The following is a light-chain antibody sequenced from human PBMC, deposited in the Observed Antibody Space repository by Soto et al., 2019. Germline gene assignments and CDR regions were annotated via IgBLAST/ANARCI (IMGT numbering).Light chain of an antibody. V-gene: IGKV1-39*01. CDR2: AAS. CDR1: RNVIAY. J-gene: IGKJ2*01. CDR3: QQSYTTPT. Sequence: DIQMTQSPSSLSASVGDRVTITCRASRNVIAYLNWYQQRLGKAPKLLIFAASTLQSGVPSRFSGSGSGTDFTLNISSLQPEDSATYYCQQSYTTPTFGQGTKLEIK.